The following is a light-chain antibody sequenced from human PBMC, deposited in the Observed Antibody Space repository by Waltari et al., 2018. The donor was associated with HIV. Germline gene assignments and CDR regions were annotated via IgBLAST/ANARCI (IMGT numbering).Light chain of an antibody. J-gene: IGLJ3*02. CDR3: QSYDASLSGLWV. CDR2: HNH. CDR1: MSNLGAGPA. Sequence: QSTLTQPPSVSGAPGPRITIPCAGNMSNLGAGPALHRAPQFPGIAPKLLNCHNHNRPSGVPDRFSGSKSGPSASLAITGLQTEDEADYYCQSYDASLSGLWVFGGGTRLTVL. V-gene: IGLV1-40*01.